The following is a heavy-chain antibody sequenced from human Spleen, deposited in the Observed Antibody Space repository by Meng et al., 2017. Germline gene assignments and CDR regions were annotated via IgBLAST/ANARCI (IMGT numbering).Heavy chain of an antibody. J-gene: IGHJ4*02. Sequence: GESLKISCAASGFTFSDYYMNWVRQAPGKVLEWVSSISSSSTIYYADSVKGRFTISRDNAKNSLYLQMNSLRAEDTAVYYCARRPDYGAYVGVLDYWGQGTLVTVSS. D-gene: IGHD4-17*01. CDR1: GFTFSDYY. V-gene: IGHV3-69-1*01. CDR2: ISSSSTI. CDR3: ARRPDYGAYVGVLDY.